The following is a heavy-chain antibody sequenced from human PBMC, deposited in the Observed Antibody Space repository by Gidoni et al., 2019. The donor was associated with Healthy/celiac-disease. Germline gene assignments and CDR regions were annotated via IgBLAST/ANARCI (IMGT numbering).Heavy chain of an antibody. CDR3: ARDPRYGDYYYYYGMDV. J-gene: IGHJ6*02. Sequence: QVQLVQSGAEVKKPGASVKVSCKASGYPFTSYAMHWVRQAPGQRLEWMGWINAGNGNTKYSQKFQGRVTITRDTSASTAYMELSSLRSEDTAVYYCARDPRYGDYYYYYGMDVWGQGTTVTVSS. V-gene: IGHV1-3*01. CDR1: GYPFTSYA. D-gene: IGHD4-17*01. CDR2: INAGNGNT.